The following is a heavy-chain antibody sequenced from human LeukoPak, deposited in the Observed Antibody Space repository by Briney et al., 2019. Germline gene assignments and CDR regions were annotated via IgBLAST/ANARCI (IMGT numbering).Heavy chain of an antibody. CDR1: GGSISSGSYY. V-gene: IGHV4-61*02. Sequence: SETLSLTCTVSGGSISSGSYYWSWIRQPAGEGLEWIGRIYTSGSTNYNPSLKSRVTISVDTSKNQFSLKLSSVTAADTAVYYCARAHLPPRFDLWGRGTLVTVSS. J-gene: IGHJ2*01. CDR3: ARAHLPPRFDL. CDR2: IYTSGST.